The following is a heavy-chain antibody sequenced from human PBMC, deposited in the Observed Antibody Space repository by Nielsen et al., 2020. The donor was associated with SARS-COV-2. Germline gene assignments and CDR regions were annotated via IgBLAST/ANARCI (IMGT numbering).Heavy chain of an antibody. CDR2: ISSSSSYI. CDR3: ARVSEWSSGWSSYYYMDV. CDR1: GFTFSSYS. Sequence: GESLKISCAASGFTFSSYSMNWVRQAPGKGLEWVSSISSSSSYIYYADSVKGRFTISRDNAKNSLYLQMNSLRAEDTAVYYCARVSEWSSGWSSYYYMDVWGKGTTVTVSS. V-gene: IGHV3-21*01. J-gene: IGHJ6*03. D-gene: IGHD6-19*01.